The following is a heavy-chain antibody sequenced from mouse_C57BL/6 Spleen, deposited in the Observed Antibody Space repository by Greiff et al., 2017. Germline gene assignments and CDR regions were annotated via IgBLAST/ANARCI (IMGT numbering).Heavy chain of an antibody. CDR1: GYTFTSYG. CDR3: ARDKGDGGGYAMDY. D-gene: IGHD2-13*01. CDR2: IYPRSGNT. V-gene: IGHV1-81*01. Sequence: QVQLKESGAELARPGASVKLSCKASGYTFTSYGISWVKQRTGQGLEWIGEIYPRSGNTYYNEKFKGQDNLTADKSSSTTYRELRSLTSEDSAVYFWARDKGDGGGYAMDYWGQGTSVTVSS. J-gene: IGHJ4*01.